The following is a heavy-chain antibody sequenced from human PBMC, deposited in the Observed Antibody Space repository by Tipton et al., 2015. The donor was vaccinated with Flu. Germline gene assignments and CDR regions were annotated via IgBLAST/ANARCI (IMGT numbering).Heavy chain of an antibody. J-gene: IGHJ5*02. CDR1: GASVNIENSY. V-gene: IGHV4-39*07. D-gene: IGHD1-1*01. CDR3: ARGNWNSNYDNWFDP. CDR2: IYNTGLT. Sequence: LRLSCTVSGASVNIENSYWVWIRKSLGRGLEWIGTIYNTGLTNYNPSLKSRVTVSLDMSKNQFSLNVSLMTAADTATYFCARGNWNSNYDNWFDPWGQGTPVTVSS.